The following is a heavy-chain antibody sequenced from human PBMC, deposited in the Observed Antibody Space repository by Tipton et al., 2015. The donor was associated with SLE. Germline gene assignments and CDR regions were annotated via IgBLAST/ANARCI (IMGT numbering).Heavy chain of an antibody. Sequence: TLSLTCSVFGGSIRSGGYYWSWIRQHPGKGLEWIGYIHHSGDTYYNLSLKSRLGISVDTSENQFSLRLNSVSAADTAVYYCARIYGSGNWYFDLWGRGPLVIVPS. CDR3: ARIYGSGNWYFDL. CDR1: GGSIRSGGYY. J-gene: IGHJ2*01. D-gene: IGHD3-10*01. V-gene: IGHV4-31*03. CDR2: IHHSGDT.